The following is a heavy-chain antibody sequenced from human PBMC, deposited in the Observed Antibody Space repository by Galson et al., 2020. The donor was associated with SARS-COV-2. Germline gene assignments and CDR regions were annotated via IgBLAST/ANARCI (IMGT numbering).Heavy chain of an antibody. CDR1: GGSISGYY. V-gene: IGHV4-59*01. J-gene: IGHJ5*02. CDR2: IYYSGNT. D-gene: IGHD2-8*01. CDR3: ARDQYSNYGWFDP. Sequence: SETLSLTCTVSGGSISGYYWSWIRQPPGRGLEWIGYIYYSGNTNYNPSLKSRVTISVDTSKNQFSLKLTSVTAADTALYYCARDQYSNYGWFDPWGQGTLVTVSS.